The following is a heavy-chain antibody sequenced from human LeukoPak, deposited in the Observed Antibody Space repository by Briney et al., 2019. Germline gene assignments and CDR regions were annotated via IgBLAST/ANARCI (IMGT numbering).Heavy chain of an antibody. CDR3: AGGHDDYGAPWFFDY. J-gene: IGHJ4*02. CDR2: IHYSGSN. V-gene: IGHV4-59*01. D-gene: IGHD4-17*01. Sequence: PSETLSLICIVSGGSISGNYWSWLRQPPGKGLEWIGYIHYSGSNNYNPSLESRVTISVDMSKNQFSLKLSSVTAADTAVYYCAGGHDDYGAPWFFDYWGQGTLVTVSS. CDR1: GGSISGNY.